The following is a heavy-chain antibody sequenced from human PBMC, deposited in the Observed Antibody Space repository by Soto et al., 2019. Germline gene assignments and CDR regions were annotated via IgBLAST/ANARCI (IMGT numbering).Heavy chain of an antibody. CDR3: ASGRGCSTGCHKFDY. D-gene: IGHD2-2*01. CDR2: IKQDGSEK. V-gene: IGHV3-7*01. Sequence: EVQLVESGGGLVQPGGSLRLSCAASGFTFSSYWMSWVRQAPGKGLEWVANIKQDGSEKYYVDSVKGRFTISRDNAKNSLYRQLNSLRAEDTAVYYCASGRGCSTGCHKFDYWGQGTLVTVSS. CDR1: GFTFSSYW. J-gene: IGHJ4*02.